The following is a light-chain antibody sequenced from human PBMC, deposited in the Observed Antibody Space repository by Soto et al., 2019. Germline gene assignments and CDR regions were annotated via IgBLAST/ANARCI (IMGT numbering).Light chain of an antibody. CDR3: QQSYSTPPWT. CDR1: QGISRY. J-gene: IGKJ1*01. V-gene: IGKV1-39*01. CDR2: AAS. Sequence: DIQLTQSPSFLSASVGDSVTITCRASQGISRYLSWYQQKPGRAPKLLISAASTLQSGVPSRFRGSGSGTDFTLTISGLQREDFATYYCQQSYSTPPWTFGQGTKVDIK.